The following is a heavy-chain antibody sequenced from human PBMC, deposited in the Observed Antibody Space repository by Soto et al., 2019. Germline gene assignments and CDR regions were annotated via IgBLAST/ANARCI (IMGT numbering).Heavy chain of an antibody. Sequence: QVQLVQSGAEVKKPGASVKASCKASGYTFTSYAMHWVRQAPGQRLEWMGWINAGNGNTKYSQKFQGRVTITRDTSASTAYMELSSLRSEDTAVYYCARETAMAPFDYWGQGTLVTVSS. J-gene: IGHJ4*02. D-gene: IGHD5-18*01. CDR3: ARETAMAPFDY. CDR1: GYTFTSYA. V-gene: IGHV1-3*01. CDR2: INAGNGNT.